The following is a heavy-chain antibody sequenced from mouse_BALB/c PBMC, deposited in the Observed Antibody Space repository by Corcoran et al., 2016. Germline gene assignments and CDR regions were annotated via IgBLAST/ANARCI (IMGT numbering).Heavy chain of an antibody. CDR3: ANWDWYFYV. CDR1: GFNIKDTY. J-gene: IGHJ1*01. D-gene: IGHD4-1*01. V-gene: IGHV14-3*02. CDR2: IDPANGNT. Sequence: EVQLQQSGAELVKPGASVKLSCTASGFNIKDTYMHWVKQRPEQGLEWIGRIDPANGNTKYDPKFQGKATITADTSSNTAYLSLSSLTSEDTAVDYCANWDWYFYVWGAGTTVTVSS.